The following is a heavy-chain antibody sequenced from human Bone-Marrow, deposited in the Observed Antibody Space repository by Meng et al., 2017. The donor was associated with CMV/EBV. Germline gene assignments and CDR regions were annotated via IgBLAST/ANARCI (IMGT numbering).Heavy chain of an antibody. J-gene: IGHJ5*02. Sequence: GGSLRLSCAASGFTFSSYAMHWVRQAPGKGLEWVAVISYDGSNKYYADSVKGRFTISRDNAKNSLYLQMNSLRAEDTALYYCAKDIGRAAHCGGDCYFDPWGQGARVTGSS. CDR1: GFTFSSYA. D-gene: IGHD2-21*01. CDR3: AKDIGRAAHCGGDCYFDP. V-gene: IGHV3-30*04. CDR2: ISYDGSNK.